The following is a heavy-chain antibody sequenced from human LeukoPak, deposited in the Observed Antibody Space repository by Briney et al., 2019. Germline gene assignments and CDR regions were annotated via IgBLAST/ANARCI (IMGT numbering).Heavy chain of an antibody. CDR3: ATDLSSSWYYFDY. J-gene: IGHJ4*02. Sequence: PRASVKVSCKVSGYTLTELSMHWVRQAPGKGLEWMGGFDPEDGETIYAQKFQGRVTMTEDTSTDTAYMELSSLRSEDTAVYYCATDLSSSWYYFDYWGQGTLVTVSS. V-gene: IGHV1-24*01. CDR1: GYTLTELS. CDR2: FDPEDGET. D-gene: IGHD6-13*01.